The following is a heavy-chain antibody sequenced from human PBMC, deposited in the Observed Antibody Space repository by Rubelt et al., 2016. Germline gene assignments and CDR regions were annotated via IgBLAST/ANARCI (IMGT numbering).Heavy chain of an antibody. CDR2: INHSGST. J-gene: IGHJ4*02. CDR3: ARGKEGLGVTMMDY. Sequence: QVQLQESGPGLVKPSQTLSLTCTVSGGSISSGGYSWSWIRQPPGKGLEWIGEINHSGSTNYNPSLKSRVTISVDTSKNQFSRKRSSVTAADTAVYYCARGKEGLGVTMMDYWGQGTLVTVSS. D-gene: IGHD3-22*01. V-gene: IGHV4-30-4*07. CDR1: GGSISSGGYS.